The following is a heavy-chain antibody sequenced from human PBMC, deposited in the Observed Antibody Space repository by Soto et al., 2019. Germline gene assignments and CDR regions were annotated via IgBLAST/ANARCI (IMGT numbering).Heavy chain of an antibody. CDR3: ARHTVQLWLLNYYFDY. CDR2: ISAYNGNT. D-gene: IGHD5-18*01. V-gene: IGHV1-18*01. Sequence: ASVKVSCKASGYTFTSYGISWVRQAPGQGLEWMGWISAYNGNTNYAQKLQGRVTMTTDTSTSTAYMELRSLRSDDTAVYYCARHTVQLWLLNYYFDYWGQGTLVTVSS. CDR1: GYTFTSYG. J-gene: IGHJ4*02.